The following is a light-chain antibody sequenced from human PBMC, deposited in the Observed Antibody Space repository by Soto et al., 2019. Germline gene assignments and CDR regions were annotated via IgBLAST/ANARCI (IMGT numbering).Light chain of an antibody. CDR1: QTLSINS. CDR3: QQYDGAPLT. J-gene: IGKJ3*01. V-gene: IGKV3-20*01. CDR2: AAS. Sequence: EIVLTQSPDTLSLSPGERATLFCRVSQTLSINSLAWYQQKPGQAPRLLIYAASTRHTGIPDRFNGSGSGTDFALTINRLEPEDFAVYFCQQYDGAPLTFGPGTKVDVK.